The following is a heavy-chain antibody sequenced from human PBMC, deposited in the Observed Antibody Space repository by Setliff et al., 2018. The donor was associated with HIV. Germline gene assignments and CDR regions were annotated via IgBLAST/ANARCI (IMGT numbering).Heavy chain of an antibody. D-gene: IGHD3-10*01. J-gene: IGHJ5*02. CDR3: ARGDGDTMVRGVIIPNWFDP. CDR2: INHSGST. V-gene: IGHV4-34*01. CDR1: GGSFSAYY. Sequence: PSETLSLTCAVYGGSFSAYYWSWIRQPLGKGLEWIGEINHSGSTNYNSSLKSRVTMSVDTSKNQFSLKLSSVTAADTAVYYCARGDGDTMVRGVIIPNWFDPWGRGTLVTVSS.